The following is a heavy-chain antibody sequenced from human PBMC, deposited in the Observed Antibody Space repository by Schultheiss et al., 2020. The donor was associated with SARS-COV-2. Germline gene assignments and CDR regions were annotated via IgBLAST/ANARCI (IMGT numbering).Heavy chain of an antibody. Sequence: SETLSLTCTVSGGSISSGSYYWSWIRQPPGKGLEWIGYIYYSGSTNYNPSLKSRVTISVDTSKNQFSLKLSSVTAADTAVYYCAGRIADGDAFDIWGQGTMVTVSS. CDR1: GGSISSGSYY. CDR2: IYYSGST. CDR3: AGRIADGDAFDI. D-gene: IGHD6-13*01. V-gene: IGHV4-61*01. J-gene: IGHJ3*02.